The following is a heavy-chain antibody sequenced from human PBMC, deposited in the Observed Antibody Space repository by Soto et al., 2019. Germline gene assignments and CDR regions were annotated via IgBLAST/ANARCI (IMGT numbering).Heavy chain of an antibody. Sequence: PGGSLRLSCAASGFTFSSYAMHWVRQAPGKGLEWVAVISYDGSNKYYADSVKGRFTISRDDSKNTLYLQMNSLRAEDTAVYYCARDTFIFWSGYYPSEYLVSGMDVWGQGTTVTVSS. CDR2: ISYDGSNK. V-gene: IGHV3-30-3*01. D-gene: IGHD3-3*01. CDR1: GFTFSSYA. CDR3: ARDTFIFWSGYYPSEYLVSGMDV. J-gene: IGHJ6*02.